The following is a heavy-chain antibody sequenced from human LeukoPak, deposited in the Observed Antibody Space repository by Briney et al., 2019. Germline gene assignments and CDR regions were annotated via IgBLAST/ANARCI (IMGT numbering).Heavy chain of an antibody. CDR3: ARQRRSSGWPNDY. CDR2: IYPDDSDT. J-gene: IGHJ4*02. D-gene: IGHD6-19*01. CDR1: GYSFTSYW. Sequence: GESLKISCKGSGYSFTSYWIAWVRRMPGKGLEWMGIIYPDDSDTRYSPSFQGQVTITADKSISTAYLQWSSLKASDNAMYYCARQRRSSGWPNDYWGQGTLVTVSS. V-gene: IGHV5-51*01.